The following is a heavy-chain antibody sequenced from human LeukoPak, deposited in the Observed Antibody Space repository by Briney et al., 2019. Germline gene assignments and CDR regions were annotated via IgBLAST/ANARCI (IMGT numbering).Heavy chain of an antibody. CDR2: ISYDGSNK. D-gene: IGHD3-10*01. CDR3: ARAPGGHAPVNY. J-gene: IGHJ4*02. Sequence: GGSLRLSCAASGFTFSSYAMHWVRQAPGKGLEWVAVISYDGSNKYYADSVKGRFTISRDNSKNTLYLQMNNLRAEDTAVYYCARAPGGHAPVNYWGQGTLVTVSS. V-gene: IGHV3-30*04. CDR1: GFTFSSYA.